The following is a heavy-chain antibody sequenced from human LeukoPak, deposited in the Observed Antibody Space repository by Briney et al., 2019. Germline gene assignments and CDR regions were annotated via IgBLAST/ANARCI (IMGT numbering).Heavy chain of an antibody. CDR2: ISSSSSYI. CDR1: GFTFSSYS. Sequence: PGGSLRLSCAASGFTFSSYSMNWVRQAPGKGLEWVSSISSSSSYIYYVDSVKGRFTISRDNAKNSLYRQMNSLRAEDTAAYYCARDQGFVDPWGQGTLVTVSS. CDR3: ARDQGFVDP. J-gene: IGHJ5*02. V-gene: IGHV3-21*01.